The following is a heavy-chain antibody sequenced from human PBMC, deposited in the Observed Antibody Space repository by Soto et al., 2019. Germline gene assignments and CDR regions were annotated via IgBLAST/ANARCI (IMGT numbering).Heavy chain of an antibody. CDR3: AADVPVESPLIDH. D-gene: IGHD2-8*01. V-gene: IGHV3-48*01. J-gene: IGHJ4*02. Sequence: GGSLRLSCAASGFSFSSYSINWVRQAPGKGLEWVSYISSSSSAIYYADSVKGRFTISRDNAKNSLYLQMNSLKTEDTAVYYCAADVPVESPLIDHWGQGILVTVSS. CDR2: ISSSSSAI. CDR1: GFSFSSYS.